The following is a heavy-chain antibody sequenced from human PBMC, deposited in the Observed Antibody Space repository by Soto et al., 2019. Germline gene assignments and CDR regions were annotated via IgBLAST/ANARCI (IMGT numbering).Heavy chain of an antibody. CDR3: TGGLASGDY. Sequence: QVQLVQPGAELKTPGASVKFSGKASGYICTNFSIHWVRQAPGQGLECMGIIITNGGSTNDAQNFQGRVIRTRDTPTRTVYMALTSLRCEDTAVYYCTGGLASGDYGGQGTLITVSS. J-gene: IGHJ4*02. V-gene: IGHV1-46*01. CDR1: GYICTNFS. CDR2: IITNGGST. D-gene: IGHD6-6*01.